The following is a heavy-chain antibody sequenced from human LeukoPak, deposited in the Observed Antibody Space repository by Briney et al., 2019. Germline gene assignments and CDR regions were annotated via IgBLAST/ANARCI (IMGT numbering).Heavy chain of an antibody. Sequence: GESLRLSCPASGFSLSTYNMKWVRQAPGKGLEWVSSITTSSTYIYYADSVKGRFTISRDNAKNSLYLQMNSLRAEDTAVYYCAREPLGSYKSVVIVARGHDAFDMWGQGTMVTVSS. CDR2: ITTSSTYI. CDR3: AREPLGSYKSVVIVARGHDAFDM. CDR1: GFSLSTYN. D-gene: IGHD3-22*01. V-gene: IGHV3-21*01. J-gene: IGHJ3*02.